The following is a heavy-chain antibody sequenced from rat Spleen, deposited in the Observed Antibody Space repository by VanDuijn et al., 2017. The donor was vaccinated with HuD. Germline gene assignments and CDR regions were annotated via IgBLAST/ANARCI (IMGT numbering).Heavy chain of an antibody. V-gene: IGHV5S10*01. Sequence: EVQLVESGGGLVQPGRSLKLSCAASGFTFSDYNMAWVRQAPKKGLEWVTTIIYDGSSTYYRDSVKGRFTISRDNAKSTLYLQMDSLRSEDTATYYCARHRGTTYWYFDFWGPGTMVTVSS. CDR1: GFTFSDYN. D-gene: IGHD1-10*01. J-gene: IGHJ1*01. CDR2: IIYDGSST. CDR3: ARHRGTTYWYFDF.